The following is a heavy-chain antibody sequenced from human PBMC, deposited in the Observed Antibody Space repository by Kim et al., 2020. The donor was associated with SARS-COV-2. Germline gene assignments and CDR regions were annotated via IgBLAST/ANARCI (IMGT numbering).Heavy chain of an antibody. Sequence: EWIGSIFYSGNTYYNPSLKSRVTISVDTSKNQFSLRLSSVTAADTAVYYCARHVVVPAAIFYSGYFDLWGRGTLVTVSS. CDR3: ARHVVVPAAIFYSGYFDL. CDR2: IFYSGNT. J-gene: IGHJ2*01. V-gene: IGHV4-39*01. D-gene: IGHD2-2*01.